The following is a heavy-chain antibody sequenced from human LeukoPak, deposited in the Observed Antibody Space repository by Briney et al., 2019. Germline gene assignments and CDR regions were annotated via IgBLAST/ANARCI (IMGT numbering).Heavy chain of an antibody. CDR1: GYTFTGYY. CDR3: ARGGEYGSGWYDARRFDY. CDR2: TNPNSGGT. V-gene: IGHV1-2*02. Sequence: ASVKVSCKASGYTFTGYYMHWVRQAPGQGLEWMGWTNPNSGGTNYAQKFQGRVTMTRDTSISTAYMELSRLRSDDTAVYYCARGGEYGSGWYDARRFDYWGQGTLVTVSS. J-gene: IGHJ4*02. D-gene: IGHD6-19*01.